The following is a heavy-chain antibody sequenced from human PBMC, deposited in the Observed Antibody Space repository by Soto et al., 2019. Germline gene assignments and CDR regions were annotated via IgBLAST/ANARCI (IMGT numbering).Heavy chain of an antibody. V-gene: IGHV1-69*13. J-gene: IGHJ6*02. CDR3: ARGDITMVRGVIINGLDV. CDR2: IIPIFGTA. D-gene: IGHD3-10*01. Sequence: SSVKVSCKASGGTFRSYAISWVRQAPGQGLESMGGIIPIFGTANYAPKFQGRVTITADESTSTAYMELSSVRSEDTAVYYCARGDITMVRGVIINGLDVWGQGTTVTVSS. CDR1: GGTFRSYA.